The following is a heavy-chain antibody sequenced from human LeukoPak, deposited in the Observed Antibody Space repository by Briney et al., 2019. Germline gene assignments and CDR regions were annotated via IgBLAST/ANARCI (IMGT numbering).Heavy chain of an antibody. CDR3: ARGEGSTSWYLSDY. CDR1: GFTFSSYG. D-gene: IGHD6-13*01. J-gene: IGHJ4*02. CDR2: IWYDGSNK. Sequence: PGGSLRLSCAASGFTFSSYGMHWVRQAPGKGLEWVALIWYDGSNKYYADSVKGRFTISRDNSKNTLYLQMNSLRAEDTAVYYCARGEGSTSWYLSDYWGQGTLVTVSS. V-gene: IGHV3-33*01.